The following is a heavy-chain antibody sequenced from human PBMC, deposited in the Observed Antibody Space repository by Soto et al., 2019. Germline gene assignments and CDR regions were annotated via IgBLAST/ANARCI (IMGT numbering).Heavy chain of an antibody. Sequence: EVQLMESGGGLVQPGGSLRLSCAASGFIVNNIFMTWVRQAPGKGLEWLSTISSDDNTYYADSVKGRFTISSDSSKNTLSLQMNSLRAEDTAVYPCARDILGGSYDFSHGGQGTLVTVSS. V-gene: IGHV3-66*01. CDR2: ISSDDNT. CDR3: ARDILGGSYDFSH. D-gene: IGHD3-3*01. J-gene: IGHJ1*01. CDR1: GFIVNNIF.